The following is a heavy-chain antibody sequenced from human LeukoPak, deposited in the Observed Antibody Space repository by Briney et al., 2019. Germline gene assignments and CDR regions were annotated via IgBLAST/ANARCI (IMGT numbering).Heavy chain of an antibody. D-gene: IGHD3-9*01. CDR1: GYTFTSYG. V-gene: IGHV1-2*02. CDR2: INPNSGGT. CDR3: ATQSATAYYSLYAFDI. J-gene: IGHJ3*02. Sequence: ASVKVSCKASGYTFTSYGISWVRQAPGQGLEWMGWINPNSGGTNYAQEFQGRVTMTRDTSISTAYMELSRLRSDDTAVFYCATQSATAYYSLYAFDIWGQGTMVTVSS.